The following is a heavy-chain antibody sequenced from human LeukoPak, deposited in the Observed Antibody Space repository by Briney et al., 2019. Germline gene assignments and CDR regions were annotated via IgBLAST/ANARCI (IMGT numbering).Heavy chain of an antibody. V-gene: IGHV3-23*01. J-gene: IGHJ4*02. Sequence: PGRSLRLSCAASGSTFSSFAMSWVRQAPGKGLEWVSAISGSGGSTYYADSVKGRFTISRDNSKNTLSLQMNSLRAEDTAIYYCAKASNTWNYFDYWGQGTLVTVSS. CDR1: GSTFSSFA. D-gene: IGHD1-1*01. CDR2: ISGSGGST. CDR3: AKASNTWNYFDY.